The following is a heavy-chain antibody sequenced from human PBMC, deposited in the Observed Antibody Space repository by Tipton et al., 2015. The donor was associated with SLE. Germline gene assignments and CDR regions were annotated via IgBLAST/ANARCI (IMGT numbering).Heavy chain of an antibody. J-gene: IGHJ5*02. CDR3: ARAHPPSRELRQGWFDP. V-gene: IGHV1-46*03. Sequence: QVQLVPSGAEVKKPGASVKVSCKASGYTFTSYYMHWVRQAPGQGLEWMGIINPSGGSTSYAQKFQGRVTMTRDTSTSTVYMELSSLRSEDTAVYYCARAHPPSRELRQGWFDPWGQGTLVTVSS. CDR2: INPSGGST. D-gene: IGHD1-26*01. CDR1: GYTFTSYY.